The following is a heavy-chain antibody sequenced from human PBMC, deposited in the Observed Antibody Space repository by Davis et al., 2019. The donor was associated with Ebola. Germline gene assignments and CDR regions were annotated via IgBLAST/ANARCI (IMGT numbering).Heavy chain of an antibody. Sequence: PGGSLRLSCAASGFTFSSYSMNWVRQAPGKGLEWVSSISSSSSYIYYADSVKGRFTISRDSAKNSLYLQMNSLRAEDTAVYYCTRGGFAGVTPDYWGQGTLVTVSS. CDR2: ISSSSSYI. D-gene: IGHD3-16*01. CDR3: TRGGFAGVTPDY. CDR1: GFTFSSYS. J-gene: IGHJ4*02. V-gene: IGHV3-21*01.